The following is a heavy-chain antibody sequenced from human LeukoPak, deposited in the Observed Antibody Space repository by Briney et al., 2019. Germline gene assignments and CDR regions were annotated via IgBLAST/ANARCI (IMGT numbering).Heavy chain of an antibody. J-gene: IGHJ4*02. CDR3: ARGNYDILYDYSLYSYRCCFDY. CDR2: ISNSGS. D-gene: IGHD3-9*01. CDR1: GVSFFLYF. Sequence: SETLSLTCTDSGVSFFLYFLSWIRQSPKKRLEWIGDISNSGSNYNPSLSSRLTISTDTSKNHFSLRLTSVSAADKAVYYCARGNYDILYDYSLYSYRCCFDYWGQGILVTVSS. V-gene: IGHV4-59*01.